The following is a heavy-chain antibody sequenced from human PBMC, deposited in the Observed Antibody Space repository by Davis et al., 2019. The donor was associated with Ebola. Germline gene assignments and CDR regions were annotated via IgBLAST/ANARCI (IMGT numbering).Heavy chain of an antibody. CDR2: IKQDGSEK. J-gene: IGHJ6*02. V-gene: IGHV3-7*03. CDR1: GFTFSSYD. D-gene: IGHD3-3*01. Sequence: GESLKISCAASGFTFSSYDMHWVRQAPGKGLEWVANIKQDGSEKYYVDSVKGRFTISRDNAKNSLYLQMNSLRAEDTAVYYCARFHGGYDFWSGYYYYYYYGMDVWGQGTTVTVSS. CDR3: ARFHGGYDFWSGYYYYYYYGMDV.